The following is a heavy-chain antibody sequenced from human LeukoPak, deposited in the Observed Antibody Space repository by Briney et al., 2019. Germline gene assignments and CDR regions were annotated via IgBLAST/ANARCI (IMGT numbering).Heavy chain of an antibody. J-gene: IGHJ4*02. CDR2: IKQDGSEK. V-gene: IGHV3-7*01. CDR1: GFTFSSYW. D-gene: IGHD3-3*01. CDR3: ARAPLSGFLEWLSHYFDY. Sequence: PGGSLRLSCAASGFTFSSYWMSWVRQAPGKGLEWVANIKQDGSEKYYVDSVKGRFTISRDNAKNSLYLQMNSLRAEDTAVYYCARAPLSGFLEWLSHYFDYRGQGTLVTVSS.